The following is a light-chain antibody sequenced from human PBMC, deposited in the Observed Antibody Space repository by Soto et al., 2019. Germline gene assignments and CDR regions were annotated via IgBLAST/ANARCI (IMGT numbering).Light chain of an antibody. J-gene: IGKJ4*01. CDR1: QSVGNNY. V-gene: IGKV3-20*01. CDR2: HAS. CDR3: HQYANAPLS. Sequence: EIVLTQSPGTLSLSPGERATLSCRASQSVGNNYLAWYQQKPGQPPRLLIYHASIRATGIPDRFSGSGSGADFTLAISRLEPEDFAVYYCHQYANAPLSFGGGTKVEIK.